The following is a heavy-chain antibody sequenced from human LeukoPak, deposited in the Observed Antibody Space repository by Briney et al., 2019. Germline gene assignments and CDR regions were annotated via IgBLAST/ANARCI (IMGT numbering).Heavy chain of an antibody. CDR2: ISGSGGST. J-gene: IGHJ6*02. D-gene: IGHD3-10*01. Sequence: GGSLRLSCAASGFTFSSYAMSWVRQAPGKGLEWVSAISGSGGSTYYADSVKGRFTISRDNSKNTLYPQMNSLRAEDTAVYYCAKDYGSGSYYYYYYGMDVWGQGTTVTVSS. CDR1: GFTFSSYA. CDR3: AKDYGSGSYYYYYYGMDV. V-gene: IGHV3-23*01.